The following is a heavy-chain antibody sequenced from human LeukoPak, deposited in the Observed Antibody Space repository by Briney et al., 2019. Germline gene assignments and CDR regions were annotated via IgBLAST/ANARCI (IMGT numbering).Heavy chain of an antibody. CDR2: ITPSGDT. CDR1: GYTFTGYY. V-gene: IGHV1-2*02. CDR3: ARDRYGDGFAHFYY. Sequence: ASVKVSCKASGYTFTGYYMHWVRQAPGQGLEWMGWITPSGDTNYAQKFQGRVAITRDTSITTAYMDLSRLTSDDTAVYYCARDRYGDGFAHFYYWGQGALVTVSS. D-gene: IGHD5-24*01. J-gene: IGHJ4*02.